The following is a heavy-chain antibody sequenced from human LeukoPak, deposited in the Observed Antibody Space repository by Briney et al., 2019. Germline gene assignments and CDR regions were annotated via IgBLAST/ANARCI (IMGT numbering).Heavy chain of an antibody. Sequence: ASVKVSCKASGYTFTSYDINWVRQATGQGLEWMGWMNPNSGNTGYAQKFQGRVTMTRNTSISTAYMGLSSLRSEDTAVYYCARGFDFWSGYYWGYWGQGTLVTVSS. CDR3: ARGFDFWSGYYWGY. D-gene: IGHD3-3*01. V-gene: IGHV1-8*01. CDR2: MNPNSGNT. CDR1: GYTFTSYD. J-gene: IGHJ4*02.